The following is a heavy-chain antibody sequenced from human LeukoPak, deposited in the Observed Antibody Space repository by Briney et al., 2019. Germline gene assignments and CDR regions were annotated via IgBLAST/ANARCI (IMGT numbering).Heavy chain of an antibody. J-gene: IGHJ3*01. CDR1: GFTFSSYS. CDR2: ISSGGDTT. V-gene: IGHV3-23*03. CDR3: AKAFQRGWERDAFAF. D-gene: IGHD1-26*01. Sequence: GGSLRLSCAASGFTFSSYSMSWVRQAPGKGLEWVSLISSGGDTTNYADSVKGRFTISRDNSKNTLYLQMNSLGADDTAVYYCAKAFQRGWERDAFAFWGQGTLVTVSS.